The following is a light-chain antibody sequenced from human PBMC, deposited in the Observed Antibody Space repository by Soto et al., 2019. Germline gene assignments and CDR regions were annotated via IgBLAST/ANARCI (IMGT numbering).Light chain of an antibody. CDR2: EVS. J-gene: IGLJ1*01. CDR3: TLYTSSSTSYV. CDR1: SSDVGSYNR. Sequence: QSALTQPPSVSVSPGQSVTISCTGTSSDVGSYNRVSWYQQPPGTAPKIMIYEVSNRPSGVPDRFSGSKSGNTASLTISGLQAEDEADYYCTLYTSSSTSYVFGTGTKVTVL. V-gene: IGLV2-18*01.